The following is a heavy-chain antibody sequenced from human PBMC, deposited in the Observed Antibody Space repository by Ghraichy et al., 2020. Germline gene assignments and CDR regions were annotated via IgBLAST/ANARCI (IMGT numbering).Heavy chain of an antibody. V-gene: IGHV3-7*01. CDR3: AGLIGSNYYYYGMDV. Sequence: LSLTCAASGFTFSSYWMSWVRQAPGKGLEWVANIKQDGSEKYYVDSVKGRFTISRDNAKNSLYLQMNSLRAEDTAVYYCAGLIGSNYYYYGMDVWGQGTTVTVSS. J-gene: IGHJ6*02. CDR1: GFTFSSYW. D-gene: IGHD3-22*01. CDR2: IKQDGSEK.